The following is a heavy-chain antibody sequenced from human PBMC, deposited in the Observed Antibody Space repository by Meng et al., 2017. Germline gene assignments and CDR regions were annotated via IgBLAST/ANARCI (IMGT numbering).Heavy chain of an antibody. D-gene: IGHD5-12*01. V-gene: IGHV4-31*01. Sequence: QVQRQQQGAGMVNRSRTRSLTWHVPGGSSSRGGKYWSWLGQHPGKVLATIGYIYSRGSTYYNKTLKRLVTLSIYPSNNQFPVKLSPVIAANTVVYSCARVLYHKKSGYDCGYLDIWGRGTLVTVSS. CDR1: GGSSSRGGKY. J-gene: IGHJ1*01. CDR3: ARVLYHKKSGYDCGYLDI. CDR2: IYSRGST.